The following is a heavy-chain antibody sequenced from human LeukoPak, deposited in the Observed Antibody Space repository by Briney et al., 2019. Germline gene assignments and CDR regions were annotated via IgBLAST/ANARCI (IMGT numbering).Heavy chain of an antibody. CDR3: ARSSFSWFDP. CDR2: IYYSGRT. CDR1: GGSISSYY. D-gene: IGHD6-6*01. V-gene: IGHV4-59*01. J-gene: IGHJ5*02. Sequence: SETLSLTCAVSGGSISSYYWSWIRQPPGKGLEWSGHIYYSGRTNYNPSLKSRVTISVDTSNNQYSLKLSYVTAADTAVYYCARSSFSWFDPWGQGTLVIVSS.